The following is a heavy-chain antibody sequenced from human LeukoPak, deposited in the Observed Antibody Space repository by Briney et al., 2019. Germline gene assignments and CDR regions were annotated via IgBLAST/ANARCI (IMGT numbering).Heavy chain of an antibody. V-gene: IGHV1-2*02. D-gene: IGHD3-9*01. CDR3: ARDYDILTGISSSPNY. CDR2: INPNSGGT. Sequence: ASVKVSCKASGYTFTGYYMHWVRQAPGQGLEWMGWINPNSGGTSYAQKFQGRVTMTRDTSISTAYMELSRLRSDDTAVYYCARDYDILTGISSSPNYWGQGTLVTVSS. J-gene: IGHJ4*02. CDR1: GYTFTGYY.